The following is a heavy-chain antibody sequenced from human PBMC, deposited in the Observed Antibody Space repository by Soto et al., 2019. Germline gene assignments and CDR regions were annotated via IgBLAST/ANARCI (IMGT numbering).Heavy chain of an antibody. D-gene: IGHD6-6*01. CDR3: AKDPFEYSSSPLNWFDP. CDR1: GFTFSSYG. Sequence: QVQLVESGGGVVQSGRSLRLSCAASGFTFSSYGMHWVRQAPGKGLEWVAVISYDGSNKYYADSVKGRFTISRDNSKNTLYLQMNSLRAEDTAVYYCAKDPFEYSSSPLNWFDPWGQGTLVTVSS. V-gene: IGHV3-30*18. CDR2: ISYDGSNK. J-gene: IGHJ5*02.